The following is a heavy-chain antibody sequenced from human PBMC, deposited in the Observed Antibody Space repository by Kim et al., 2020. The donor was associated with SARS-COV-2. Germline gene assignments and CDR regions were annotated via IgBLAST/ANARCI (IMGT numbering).Heavy chain of an antibody. V-gene: IGHV4-59*08. J-gene: IGHJ6*02. CDR3: ARRPAGHGFDV. CDR1: GGSIRSYF. CDR2: IYDSGST. D-gene: IGHD6-25*01. Sequence: SETLSLTCTVSGGSIRSYFWNWIRQPPGKGLEWIGYIYDSGSTNYNPSLKSRVSISVDTSKNQFSLKMSSVTAAETAVYYCARRPAGHGFDVWGQGATVTVSS.